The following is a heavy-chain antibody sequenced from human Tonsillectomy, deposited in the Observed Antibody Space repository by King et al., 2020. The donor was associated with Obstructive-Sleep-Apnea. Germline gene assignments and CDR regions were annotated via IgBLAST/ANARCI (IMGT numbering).Heavy chain of an antibody. V-gene: IGHV4-59*08. CDR2: IYYSGST. CDR1: GGSISSYY. D-gene: IGHD6-13*01. Sequence: QLQESGPGLVKPSETLSLTCTVSGGSISSYYWSWIRQPPGKGLEWIGYIYYSGSTNYNPSLKSRVTISVDTSKNQFSLKLSSVTAADTAVYYCARLLEQQLPTFYYYYYGMDVWGQGTTVTVSS. CDR3: ARLLEQQLPTFYYYYYGMDV. J-gene: IGHJ6*02.